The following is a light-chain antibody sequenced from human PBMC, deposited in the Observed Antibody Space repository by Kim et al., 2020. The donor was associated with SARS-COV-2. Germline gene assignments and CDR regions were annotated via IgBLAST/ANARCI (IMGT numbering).Light chain of an antibody. CDR2: GAS. J-gene: IGKJ1*01. CDR3: QQYGNSPLT. V-gene: IGKV3-20*01. Sequence: SPGERTPLSCRASQTVKDNYVSWYQQRPGQAPRLLMYGASYRATGIPDRFTGSGSGTAFTLTIGRLEPEHLAVYYCQQYGNSPLTFGQGTKVDIK. CDR1: QTVKDNY.